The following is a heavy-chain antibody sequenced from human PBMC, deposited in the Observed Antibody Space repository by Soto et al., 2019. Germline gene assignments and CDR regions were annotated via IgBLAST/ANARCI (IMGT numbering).Heavy chain of an antibody. J-gene: IGHJ6*02. Sequence: PSETLSLTCTVSGGSISSYYWSWIRQPPGKGLEWIGYIYYSGSTNYNPSLKSRVTISVDTSKNQFSLKLSSVTAADTAVYYCARDRGETGTTDYYYYGMDVWGQGTMVTVSS. CDR2: IYYSGST. CDR3: ARDRGETGTTDYYYYGMDV. V-gene: IGHV4-59*01. D-gene: IGHD1-7*01. CDR1: GGSISSYY.